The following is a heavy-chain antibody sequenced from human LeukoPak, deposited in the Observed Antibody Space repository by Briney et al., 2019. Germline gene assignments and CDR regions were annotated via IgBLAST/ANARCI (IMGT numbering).Heavy chain of an antibody. CDR1: GFTFSSYS. J-gene: IGHJ4*02. V-gene: IGHV3-48*01. CDR2: ISSSSSTI. D-gene: IGHD3-16*01. Sequence: PGGSLRLSCAASGFTFSSYSMNWVRQAPGKGLEWVSYISSSSSTIYYADSVKGRFTISRDNAKNSLYLQMNSPRAEDTAVYYCAKDKIWGEDYFDCWGQGTLVTVSS. CDR3: AKDKIWGEDYFDC.